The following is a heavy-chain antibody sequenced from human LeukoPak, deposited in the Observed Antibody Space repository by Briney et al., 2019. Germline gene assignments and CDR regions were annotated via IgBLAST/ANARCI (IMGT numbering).Heavy chain of an antibody. CDR3: ARDRAGNSGWYY. D-gene: IGHD6-19*01. CDR2: IKQDGTEM. Sequence: GGSLRLSCAASGFALRTYWMTWVRQAPGKGLEWVASIKQDGTEMYYVDSVKGRFTISRDNAKNSLYVQMNILRAEDTAVYYCARDRAGNSGWYYWGQGTLVTVSS. CDR1: GFALRTYW. V-gene: IGHV3-7*04. J-gene: IGHJ4*02.